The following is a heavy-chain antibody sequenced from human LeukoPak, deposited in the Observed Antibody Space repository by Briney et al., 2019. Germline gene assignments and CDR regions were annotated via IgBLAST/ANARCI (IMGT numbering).Heavy chain of an antibody. CDR3: ARSGREIYSSSWYAY. Sequence: GGSLRLSCAASGFTFSSYWMSWVRQAPGKGVEWVANIKQDGSEKYYVDSVKGRFTISRDNAKNSLYLQMNSLRAEDTAVYYCARSGREIYSSSWYAYWGQGTLVTVSS. CDR1: GFTFSSYW. J-gene: IGHJ4*02. D-gene: IGHD6-13*01. CDR2: IKQDGSEK. V-gene: IGHV3-7*01.